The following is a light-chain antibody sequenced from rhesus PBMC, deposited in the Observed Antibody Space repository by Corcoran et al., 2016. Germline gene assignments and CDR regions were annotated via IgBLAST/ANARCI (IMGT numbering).Light chain of an antibody. Sequence: DIQMTQSPSSLSASVGDTVTITCRASQRISSWLAWYPQKPGKAPKLLIYKASSLQSGVPSRFSGSGSGTDFTLTISSLQSEDFATYYCQQYSSSPLTFGPGTKLDIK. CDR2: KAS. CDR1: QRISSW. J-gene: IGKJ3*01. CDR3: QQYSSSPLT. V-gene: IGKV1-22*01.